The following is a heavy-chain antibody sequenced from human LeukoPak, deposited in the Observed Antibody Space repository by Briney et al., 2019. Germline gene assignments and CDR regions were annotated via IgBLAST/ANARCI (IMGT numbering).Heavy chain of an antibody. J-gene: IGHJ4*02. V-gene: IGHV3-30*03. D-gene: IGHD2-15*01. Sequence: GGSLRLSCAASGFTFNSYGMPWVRQAPGTGLEWVAVVSSDESIKFYGDSVKGRFTITRDNSKNTLYLQMNSLRADDTAVYYCARDEGGTSNIKDYFDHWGQGTLVTVSS. CDR1: GFTFNSYG. CDR2: VSSDESIK. CDR3: ARDEGGTSNIKDYFDH.